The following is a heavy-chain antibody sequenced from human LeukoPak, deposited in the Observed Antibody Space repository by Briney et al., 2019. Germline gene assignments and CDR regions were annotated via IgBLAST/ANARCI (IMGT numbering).Heavy chain of an antibody. CDR1: GFTFTTYN. D-gene: IGHD3-22*01. Sequence: GRSLRLSCAASGFTFTTYNIHWVRQAPGKGLEWVALISNDGSNKYYADSVKGRFTISRDNSKYTLYLQMNSLRAEDTAVYYCARAYHYYDSSAYYREDSAFDIWGQGTMVTVSS. V-gene: IGHV3-30-3*01. J-gene: IGHJ3*02. CDR3: ARAYHYYDSSAYYREDSAFDI. CDR2: ISNDGSNK.